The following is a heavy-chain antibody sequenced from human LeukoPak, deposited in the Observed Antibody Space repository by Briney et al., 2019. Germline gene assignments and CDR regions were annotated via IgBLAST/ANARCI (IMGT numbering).Heavy chain of an antibody. D-gene: IGHD3-22*01. CDR3: ATYSSGYYYNYFDY. J-gene: IGHJ4*02. V-gene: IGHV1-18*01. CDR1: GYTFTSYG. Sequence: ASVKVSCKSSGYTFTSYGLSWVRQAPGQGREWMGWISAYSGNTNYAQKLQGRVTMTTDTSTSTAYMELRSLRSDDTAVYYCATYSSGYYYNYFDYWGQGTLVTVSS. CDR2: ISAYSGNT.